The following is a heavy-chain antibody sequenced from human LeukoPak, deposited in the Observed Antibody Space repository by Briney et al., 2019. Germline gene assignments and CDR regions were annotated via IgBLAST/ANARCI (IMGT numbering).Heavy chain of an antibody. CDR2: IYYSGST. CDR1: GGSISSSSYY. D-gene: IGHD1-26*01. Sequence: SETLSLTCTVSGGSISSSSYYWGWIRQPPGKGLEWIGSIYYSGSTYYNPSLKSRVTISVDTSKNQFSLKLSSVTAADTAVYYCARVGSLRNPNWFDPWGQGTLVTVSS. CDR3: ARVGSLRNPNWFDP. V-gene: IGHV4-39*07. J-gene: IGHJ5*02.